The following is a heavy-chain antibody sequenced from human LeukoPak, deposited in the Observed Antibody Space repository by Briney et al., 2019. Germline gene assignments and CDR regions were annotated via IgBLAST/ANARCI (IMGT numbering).Heavy chain of an antibody. CDR1: GFTFSSYW. Sequence: GGSLRLSCAASGFTFSSYWMSWVRQAPGKGLEWVANIKQDGSEKYYVDSVKGRFTISRDNAKNSLYLQMNSLRAEDTAVYYCARELLGHGYNSGDFDYWGQGTLVTVSS. CDR3: ARELLGHGYNSGDFDY. V-gene: IGHV3-7*01. CDR2: IKQDGSEK. D-gene: IGHD5-24*01. J-gene: IGHJ4*02.